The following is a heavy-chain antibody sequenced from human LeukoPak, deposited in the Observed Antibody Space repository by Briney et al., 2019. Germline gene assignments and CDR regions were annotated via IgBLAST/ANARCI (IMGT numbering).Heavy chain of an antibody. Sequence: ASVKVSCKASGYTFTSYDINWVRQATGQGLEWMGWMTPNSGDTGYAQKFQGRVTMTRNTSIGTAYMELSSLISEDTAVYYCARNYYGTGDFDYWGQGTLVTVSS. V-gene: IGHV1-8*02. CDR3: ARNYYGTGDFDY. J-gene: IGHJ4*02. D-gene: IGHD3-10*01. CDR1: GYTFTSYD. CDR2: MTPNSGDT.